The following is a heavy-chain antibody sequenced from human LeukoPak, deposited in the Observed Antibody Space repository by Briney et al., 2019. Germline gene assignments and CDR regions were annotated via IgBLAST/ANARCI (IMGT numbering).Heavy chain of an antibody. J-gene: IGHJ3*02. CDR1: GFTFSNYW. V-gene: IGHV3-20*04. CDR3: AGESAAHGAFDI. Sequence: GGSLRLSCAASGFTFSNYWMHWVRQAPGKGLEWVSGINWNGGSTGYADSVKGRFTISRDNAKNSLYLQMNSLRAEDTALYYCAGESAAHGAFDIWGQGTMVTVSS. D-gene: IGHD6-13*01. CDR2: INWNGGST.